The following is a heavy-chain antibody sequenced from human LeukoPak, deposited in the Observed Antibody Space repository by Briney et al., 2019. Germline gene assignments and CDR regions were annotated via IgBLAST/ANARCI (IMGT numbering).Heavy chain of an antibody. CDR3: ARDARTTIFGVVNWFDP. J-gene: IGHJ5*02. CDR1: GFTFSSYA. CDR2: ISSNGGST. D-gene: IGHD3-3*01. V-gene: IGHV3-64*01. Sequence: GGSLRLSCAASGFTFSSYAMHWVRQAPGKGLEYVSAISSNGGSTYYANSVKGRFTISRDNSKNTLYLQMGSLRAEDMAVYYCARDARTTIFGVVNWFDPWGQGTLVTVSS.